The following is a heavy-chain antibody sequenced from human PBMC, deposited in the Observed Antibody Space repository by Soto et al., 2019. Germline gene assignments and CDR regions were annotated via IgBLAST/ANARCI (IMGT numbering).Heavy chain of an antibody. Sequence: QVQLVESGGGVVQPGRSLRLSCGASGFTFSSYAMHWVRQAPGKGLEWVAVISYDGSNKYYADSVKGRFTISRDNSKNTLYLQMNSLRADDTAVYYCARYPSYGGYAILPLYYDYGMDVW. CDR1: GFTFSSYA. D-gene: IGHD4-17*01. CDR2: ISYDGSNK. J-gene: IGHJ6*01. V-gene: IGHV3-30-3*01. CDR3: ARYPSYGGYAILPLYYDYGMDV.